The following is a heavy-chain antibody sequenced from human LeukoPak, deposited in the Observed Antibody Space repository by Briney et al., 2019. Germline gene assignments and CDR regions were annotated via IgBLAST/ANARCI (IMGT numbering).Heavy chain of an antibody. CDR1: GFTFSTCL. D-gene: IGHD3-22*01. CDR2: INQDGSEK. V-gene: IGHV3-7*04. CDR3: GRGGFSFFAH. Sequence: GGSLRPSCAASGFTFSTCLMSGVRQAPGKGLEWVANINQDGSEKYCVDSVKGRFTISRDNAKNSLYLQMNSLRAEDTAVYYCGRGGFSFFAHWGQGTLVTVSS. J-gene: IGHJ4*02.